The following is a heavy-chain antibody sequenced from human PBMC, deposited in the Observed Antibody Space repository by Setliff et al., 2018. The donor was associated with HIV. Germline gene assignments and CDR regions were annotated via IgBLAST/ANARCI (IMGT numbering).Heavy chain of an antibody. CDR1: GGSFSGYY. CDR3: ARRGWNGYKAFDY. V-gene: IGHV4-34*01. J-gene: IGHJ4*02. CDR2: INHSGST. D-gene: IGHD5-12*01. Sequence: KPSETLSLTCAVYGGSFSGYYWSWIRQPPGKGLEWIGEINHSGSTNYNMSLWSRVTISLDASRNQFSLELISVTAADTAVYYCARRGWNGYKAFDYWGQGTLVTVSS.